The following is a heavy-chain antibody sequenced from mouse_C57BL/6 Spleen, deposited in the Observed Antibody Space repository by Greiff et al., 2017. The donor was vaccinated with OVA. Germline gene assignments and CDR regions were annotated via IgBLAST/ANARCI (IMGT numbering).Heavy chain of an antibody. Sequence: VHLVESGAELAKPGASVKLSCKASGYTFTSYWMHWVKQRPGQGLEWIGYINPSSGYTKYNQKFKDKATLTADKSSSTAYMQLSSLTYEDSAVYYCASYYGSSYWYFDVWGTGTTVTVSS. J-gene: IGHJ1*03. V-gene: IGHV1-7*01. CDR3: ASYYGSSYWYFDV. D-gene: IGHD1-1*01. CDR1: GYTFTSYW. CDR2: INPSSGYT.